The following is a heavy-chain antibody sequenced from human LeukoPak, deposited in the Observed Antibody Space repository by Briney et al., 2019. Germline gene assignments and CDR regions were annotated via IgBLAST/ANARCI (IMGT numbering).Heavy chain of an antibody. Sequence: PSETLSLTCAVSGVSISSSSYYWVWIRQPPGKGLDWIGSIYYSGSTYYNPSLKSRVTISVNTSKNQSSLKQSSVPAADTAMYYCARGRAEMATIDFDYWGQGTLVTVSS. J-gene: IGHJ4*02. V-gene: IGHV4-39*07. CDR1: GVSISSSSYY. CDR2: IYYSGST. CDR3: ARGRAEMATIDFDY. D-gene: IGHD5-24*01.